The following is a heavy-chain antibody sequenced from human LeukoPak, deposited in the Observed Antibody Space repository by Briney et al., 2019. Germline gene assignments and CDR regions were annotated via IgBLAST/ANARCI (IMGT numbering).Heavy chain of an antibody. CDR3: ARGRHLADYFDY. CDR2: IYTSGST. CDR1: GGSISSYY. V-gene: IGHV4-4*07. Sequence: TSETLSLTCAVPGGSISSYYWSWIRQPAGKGLEWIGRIYTSGSTNYNPSLKSRVTMSVDTSKNQFSLKLSSVTAADTAVYYCARGRHLADYFDYWGQGTLVTVSS. J-gene: IGHJ4*02.